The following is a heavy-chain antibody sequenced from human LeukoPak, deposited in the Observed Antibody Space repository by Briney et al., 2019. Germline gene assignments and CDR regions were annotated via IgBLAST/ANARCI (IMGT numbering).Heavy chain of an antibody. J-gene: IGHJ5*02. CDR3: AKDRGVASNWFDP. Sequence: GGSLRSSGAASGFTFSSYAMSWVGQAPGKGLEWVSAISGSGGSTYYADSVKGRFTISRDNSKNTLYLQMNSLRAEDTAVYYCAKDRGVASNWFDPWGQGTLVTVSS. CDR2: ISGSGGST. D-gene: IGHD3-10*01. CDR1: GFTFSSYA. V-gene: IGHV3-23*01.